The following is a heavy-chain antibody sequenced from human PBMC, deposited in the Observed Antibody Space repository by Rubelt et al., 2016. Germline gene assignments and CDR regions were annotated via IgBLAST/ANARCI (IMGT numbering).Heavy chain of an antibody. V-gene: IGHV3-9*01. CDR1: GFTFDDYA. CDR2: ISWTSGSI. CDR3: AKDIWPLRFLEWYTNGMDV. Sequence: EVQLVESGGGLVQPGRSLRLSCAASGFTFDDYAMHWVRQAPGKGLEWVSGISWTSGSIGYADSVKGRFTISRDNAKNSLYLQMNSLRAEDTAVYYCAKDIWPLRFLEWYTNGMDVWGQGTTVTVSS. J-gene: IGHJ6*02. D-gene: IGHD3-3*01.